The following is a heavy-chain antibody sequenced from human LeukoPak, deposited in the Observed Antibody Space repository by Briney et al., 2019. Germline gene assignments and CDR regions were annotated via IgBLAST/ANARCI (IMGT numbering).Heavy chain of an antibody. CDR3: ARNYGDSFDL. CDR1: GFTLDDYG. CDR2: LNWIGNSA. Sequence: GGSLRLSCAASGFTLDDYGMSWVRQAPGKGLEWVSGLNWIGNSAGYADSVKGRFTISRDNAKNSLYLQMSSLRAEDTALYHCARNYGDSFDLRGQGTLVTVSS. D-gene: IGHD4-17*01. J-gene: IGHJ4*02. V-gene: IGHV3-20*01.